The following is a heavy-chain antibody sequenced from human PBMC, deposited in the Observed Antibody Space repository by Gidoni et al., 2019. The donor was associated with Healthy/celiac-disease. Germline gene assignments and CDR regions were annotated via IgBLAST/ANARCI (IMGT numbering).Heavy chain of an antibody. D-gene: IGHD3-3*01. CDR1: GFAFSSYS. V-gene: IGHV3-21*01. J-gene: IGHJ3*02. CDR2: ISSSSSYI. CDR3: ERFDDFWSGYRKAGAFDI. Sequence: EVQLVESGGGLVKPGGSLRLSCAASGFAFSSYSMNWVRQAPWKGLEWVASISSSSSYIYYADSVKGRFTIYRDNAKNSLYLKMNSLRAEDTAVYYCERFDDFWSGYRKAGAFDIWGQGTMVTVSS.